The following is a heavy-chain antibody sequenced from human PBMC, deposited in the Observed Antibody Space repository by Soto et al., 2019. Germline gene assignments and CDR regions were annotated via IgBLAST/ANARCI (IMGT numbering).Heavy chain of an antibody. CDR3: ARDSGWPILNFDN. Sequence: GGSLRLSCAASDFDFSSYGIHWVRQAPGKGLEWVAASPYDGRETFYADSAKGRFTVSKEMSKNTAFLQMNALRHEDTAVYFCARDSGWPILNFDNWGQGTPVTVSS. CDR1: DFDFSSYG. D-gene: IGHD3-10*01. J-gene: IGHJ4*02. V-gene: IGHV3-30*03. CDR2: SPYDGRET.